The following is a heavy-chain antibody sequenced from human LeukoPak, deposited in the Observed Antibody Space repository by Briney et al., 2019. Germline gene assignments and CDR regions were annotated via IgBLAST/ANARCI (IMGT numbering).Heavy chain of an antibody. D-gene: IGHD2-21*02. CDR2: IWYDGSNK. J-gene: IGHJ6*02. Sequence: GRSLRLSCAASGFTFSSYAMHWVRQAPGKGLEWVAVIWYDGSNKYYADSVKGRFTISRDNSKNTLYLQMNSLRAEDTAVYYCARDPSYCGGDRYYYYGMDVWGQGTTVTVSS. CDR3: ARDPSYCGGDRYYYYGMDV. V-gene: IGHV3-33*08. CDR1: GFTFSSYA.